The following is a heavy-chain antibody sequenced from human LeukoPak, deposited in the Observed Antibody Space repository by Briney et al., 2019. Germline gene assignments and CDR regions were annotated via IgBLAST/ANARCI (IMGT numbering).Heavy chain of an antibody. CDR2: IYYSGST. D-gene: IGHD3-10*01. V-gene: IGHV4-59*01. CDR3: AREQGSGSYNY. Sequence: SETLSLTCAVSGGSISSYYWSWIRQPPGKGLEWIGYIYYSGSTNYNPSLKSRVTISVDTSKNQFSLKLSSVTAADTAVYYCAREQGSGSYNYWGQGTLVTVSS. J-gene: IGHJ4*02. CDR1: GGSISSYY.